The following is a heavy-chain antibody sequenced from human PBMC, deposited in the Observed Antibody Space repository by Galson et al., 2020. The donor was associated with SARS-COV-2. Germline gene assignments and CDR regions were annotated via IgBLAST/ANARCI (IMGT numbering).Heavy chain of an antibody. CDR1: GYTFTGYY. J-gene: IGHJ5*02. CDR3: ARSEPSALFGELLSGGWFDP. Sequence: ASVKVSCKASGYTFTGYYMHWLRQAPGQGLAGMGWINPNSGSPNYAQKFQGRGTMTRDTSISTAYMELSRLSSDDTAVYYCARSEPSALFGELLSGGWFDPWGQGTLVTVSS. V-gene: IGHV1-2*02. CDR2: INPNSGSP. D-gene: IGHD3-10*02.